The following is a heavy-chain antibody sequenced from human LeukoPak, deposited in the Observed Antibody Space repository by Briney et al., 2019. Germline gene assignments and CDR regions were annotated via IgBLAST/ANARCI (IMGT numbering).Heavy chain of an antibody. CDR1: GFTFSSYA. V-gene: IGHV3-23*01. CDR3: AKFRLVPAAIRRGFDY. Sequence: TGGSLRLSCAASGFTFSSYAMSWVRQAPGKGLEWGSALSGSGGSTYYADSVKGRFTISRDNSKNTLYLQMNSLRAEDTAVYYCAKFRLVPAAIRRGFDYWGQGTLVTVSS. D-gene: IGHD2-2*02. CDR2: LSGSGGST. J-gene: IGHJ4*02.